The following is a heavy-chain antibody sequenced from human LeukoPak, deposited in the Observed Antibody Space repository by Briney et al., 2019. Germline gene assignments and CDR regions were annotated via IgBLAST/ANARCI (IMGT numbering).Heavy chain of an antibody. CDR1: GGSFSGYY. V-gene: IGHV4-34*01. Sequence: SETLSLTCAVYGGSFSGYYWGCIRPPPGKGLEWIGEINHSGSTHYNPSLKSRVTISVDTSKNQFSLKLSSVTAADTAVYYCASRTVVPAAIGYSSSWGRFWFDPWGQGTLVTVSS. CDR3: ASRTVVPAAIGYSSSWGRFWFDP. CDR2: INHSGST. D-gene: IGHD6-13*01. J-gene: IGHJ5*02.